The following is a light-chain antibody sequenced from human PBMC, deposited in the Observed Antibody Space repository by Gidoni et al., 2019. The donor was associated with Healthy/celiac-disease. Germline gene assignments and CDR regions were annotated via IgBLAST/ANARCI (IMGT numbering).Light chain of an antibody. J-gene: IGKJ4*01. CDR3: QQSYSTPRLT. CDR2: AAS. CDR1: QSITNY. Sequence: IQMTQSPSSLSASVGDRVTITCRASQSITNYLNWYQQKPGKAPKLLIYAASSLQSGVPSRFSGSGSGTDFTLTISSLQPEDFATYYCQQSYSTPRLTFXGXTKVXIK. V-gene: IGKV1-39*01.